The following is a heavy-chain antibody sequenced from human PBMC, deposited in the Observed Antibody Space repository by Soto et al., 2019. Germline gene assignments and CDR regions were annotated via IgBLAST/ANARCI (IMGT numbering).Heavy chain of an antibody. CDR1: DFDFSSYG. V-gene: IGHV3-30*03. J-gene: IGHJ4*02. CDR3: ARDSGWPILNFDN. CDR2: SSYDGRET. Sequence: PAGCLGLSCASSDFDFSSYGIHWVRQAPGKGLEWVASSSYDGRETFYADSAKGRFTVSKEMSKNTAFLQMNALRHEDTAVYFCARDSGWPILNFDNWGQGTPVPGFS. D-gene: IGHD3-10*01.